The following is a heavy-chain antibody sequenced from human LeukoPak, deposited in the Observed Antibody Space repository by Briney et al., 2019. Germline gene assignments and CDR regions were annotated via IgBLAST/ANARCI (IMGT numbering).Heavy chain of an antibody. CDR1: GYSFTTYW. Sequence: KGGGSLKISCKGSGYSFTTYWIGWVRQMPGKGLEWMGIIYPGDSDTRYSPSFQGQVTISADKSISTAYLQWSSLKASDTAIYYCARPGIVGATSAFDIWGQGTMVTVSS. J-gene: IGHJ3*02. CDR3: ARPGIVGATSAFDI. V-gene: IGHV5-51*01. D-gene: IGHD1-26*01. CDR2: IYPGDSDT.